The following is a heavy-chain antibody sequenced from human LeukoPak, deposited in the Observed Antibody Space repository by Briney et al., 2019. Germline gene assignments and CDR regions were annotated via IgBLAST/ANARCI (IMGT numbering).Heavy chain of an antibody. CDR3: ARSTVVTGRYYYYYMDV. D-gene: IGHD4-23*01. Sequence: GGSLRLSWAASGFTVSSNYMSWVRQAPGKGLEWVSVIDSGGSTYYADSVKGRFTISRDNSRNTLYLQMNSLRAEDPAVYYCARSTVVTGRYYYYYMDVWGKGTTVSVSS. J-gene: IGHJ6*03. V-gene: IGHV3-53*01. CDR2: IDSGGST. CDR1: GFTVSSNY.